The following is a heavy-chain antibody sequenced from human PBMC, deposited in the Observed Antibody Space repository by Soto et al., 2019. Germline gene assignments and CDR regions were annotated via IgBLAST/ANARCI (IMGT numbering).Heavy chain of an antibody. Sequence: QVQLVQSGAEVKKPGSSVKVSCKASGGTFSSYTISWVRQAPGQGLEWMGRIIPILGIANYAQQFQGRVTITADKSTSTADMELSSLRSEDTAVYYCARAGYEDYYYGMDVWGQGTTVTVSS. CDR3: ARAGYEDYYYGMDV. CDR2: IIPILGIA. J-gene: IGHJ6*02. CDR1: GGTFSSYT. V-gene: IGHV1-69*02. D-gene: IGHD3-3*01.